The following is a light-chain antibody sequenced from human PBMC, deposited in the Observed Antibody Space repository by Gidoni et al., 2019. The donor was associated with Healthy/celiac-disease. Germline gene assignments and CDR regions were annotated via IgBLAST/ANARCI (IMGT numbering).Light chain of an antibody. Sequence: EIVMTQSPATLSVSPGERATLSCRASQSVSSNLAWYQQKPGQAPGPLIYGASTRATGIPARFSGSGSGTEFTLTISSLQSEDFAVDYCQQYNNWPPVYTFGQGTKLEIK. CDR2: GAS. J-gene: IGKJ2*01. V-gene: IGKV3-15*01. CDR3: QQYNNWPPVYT. CDR1: QSVSSN.